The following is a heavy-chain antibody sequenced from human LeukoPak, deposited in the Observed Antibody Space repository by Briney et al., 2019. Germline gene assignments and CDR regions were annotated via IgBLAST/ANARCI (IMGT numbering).Heavy chain of an antibody. Sequence: EGSLRLSCAASGFTFSSNWMSWVRQAPGKGLEWVANIKDDGSEKYYVDSVKGRFTISRDNAKNTLYLQMNSLRAEDTAVYYCARENIAAAGPNPNFDYWGQGTLVTVSS. J-gene: IGHJ4*02. CDR3: ARENIAAAGPNPNFDY. CDR2: IKDDGSEK. V-gene: IGHV3-7*01. D-gene: IGHD6-13*01. CDR1: GFTFSSNW.